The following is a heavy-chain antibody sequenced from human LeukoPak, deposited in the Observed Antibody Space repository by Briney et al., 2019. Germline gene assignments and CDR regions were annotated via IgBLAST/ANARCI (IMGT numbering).Heavy chain of an antibody. D-gene: IGHD3-10*01. Sequence: GGSLRLSCAASGFTFSSYSMNWVRQAPGKGLEWVSYISSSSSTMYYADSVKGRFTISRDNAKNSLYLQMNSLRAEDTAVYYCARDRGAASSDYWGQGSLVIVSS. V-gene: IGHV3-48*04. CDR3: ARDRGAASSDY. CDR1: GFTFSSYS. J-gene: IGHJ4*02. CDR2: ISSSSSTM.